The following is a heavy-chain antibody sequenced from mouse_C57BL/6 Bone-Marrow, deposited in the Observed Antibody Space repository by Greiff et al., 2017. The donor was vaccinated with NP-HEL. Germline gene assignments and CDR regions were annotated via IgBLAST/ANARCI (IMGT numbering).Heavy chain of an antibody. D-gene: IGHD2-2*01. V-gene: IGHV1-54*01. CDR3: ARTGLLWLRYYAMGY. Sequence: QVQLQQSGAELVRPGTSVKVSCKASGYAFTNYLIEWVKQRPGQGLEWIGVINPGSGGTNYNEKFKGKATLTADKSSSTAYMQLSSLTSEDSAVYFCARTGLLWLRYYAMGYWGQGTSVTVSS. CDR2: INPGSGGT. CDR1: GYAFTNYL. J-gene: IGHJ4*01.